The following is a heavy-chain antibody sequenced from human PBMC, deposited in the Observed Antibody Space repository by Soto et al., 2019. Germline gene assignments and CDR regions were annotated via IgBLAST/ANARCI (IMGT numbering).Heavy chain of an antibody. J-gene: IGHJ4*02. Sequence: PSETLSLTCTVSGGSISSYYWNWIRQPPGKGLEWIGYIYYSGSTYYNPSLKSRVTISVDTSKNQFSLKLSSVTAADTAVYYCARGLSRTTMVRGVIITPPYYFDYWGQGTLVTVSS. CDR2: IYYSGST. V-gene: IGHV4-59*12. D-gene: IGHD3-10*01. CDR1: GGSISSYY. CDR3: ARGLSRTTMVRGVIITPPYYFDY.